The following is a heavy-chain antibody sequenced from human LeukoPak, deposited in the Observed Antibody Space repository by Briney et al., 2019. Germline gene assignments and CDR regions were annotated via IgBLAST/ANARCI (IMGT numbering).Heavy chain of an antibody. CDR3: ARSSSSIHLWPFGY. CDR1: WGSICSSRYY. J-gene: IGHJ4*02. D-gene: IGHD5-18*01. V-gene: IGHV4-39*01. Sequence: SGTLSLTCTVSWGSICSSRYYWGWPHPPPGPGLEWIGSIYYSESTYYNPTLKSRVTISVDTCKSQFSLKLSSVTAADTAVYYCARSSSSIHLWPFGYWGQGTLVTVSS. CDR2: IYYSEST.